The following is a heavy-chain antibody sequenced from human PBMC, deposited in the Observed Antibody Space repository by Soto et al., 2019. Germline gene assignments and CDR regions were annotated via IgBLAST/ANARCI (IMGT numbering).Heavy chain of an antibody. Sequence: ASVKVSCKASGYTFTSYYMHWVRQAPGQGLEWMGIINPSGGSTSYAQKFQGRVTMTRDTSTSTVYMELSSLRSEDTAVYYCAREGPTIVEVPAAMGNWFDPWGQGTLVTVSP. CDR2: INPSGGST. J-gene: IGHJ5*02. V-gene: IGHV1-46*03. CDR1: GYTFTSYY. CDR3: AREGPTIVEVPAAMGNWFDP. D-gene: IGHD2-2*01.